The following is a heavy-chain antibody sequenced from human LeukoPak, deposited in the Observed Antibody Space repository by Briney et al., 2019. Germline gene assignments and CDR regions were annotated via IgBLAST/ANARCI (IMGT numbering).Heavy chain of an antibody. CDR3: ASHLDYGDSGDY. D-gene: IGHD4-17*01. CDR1: GFTVSSNY. V-gene: IGHV3-66*04. CDR2: IYSGGST. Sequence: GGSLRLSCAASGFTVSSNYMSWVRQAPGKGLEWVSVIYSGGSTYYADSVKGRFTISRDNSKNTLYLQMNSLRAEDTAVYYCASHLDYGDSGDYWGQGTLVTVSS. J-gene: IGHJ4*02.